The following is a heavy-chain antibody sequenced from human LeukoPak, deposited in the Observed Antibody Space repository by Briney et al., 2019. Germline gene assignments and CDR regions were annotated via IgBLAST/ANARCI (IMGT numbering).Heavy chain of an antibody. V-gene: IGHV3-7*03. Sequence: PGGSLRLSCAASGFAVSTSWMGWVRQAPGKGLEWVASLQDDGSHQYYVDSAKGRFTTSRENAKNSLFLQMSSLRVEDTAVYYCARDLSSRDAYWGQGTPVTVSS. D-gene: IGHD6-13*01. CDR2: LQDDGSHQ. J-gene: IGHJ4*02. CDR1: GFAVSTSW. CDR3: ARDLSSRDAY.